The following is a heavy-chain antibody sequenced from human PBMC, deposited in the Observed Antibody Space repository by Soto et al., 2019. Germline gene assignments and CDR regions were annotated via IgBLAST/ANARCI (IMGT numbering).Heavy chain of an antibody. CDR2: ISSNGGST. V-gene: IGHV3-64D*06. CDR1: GFTFSSYS. D-gene: IGHD2-2*01. J-gene: IGHJ4*02. CDR3: VKLSRGSDIVVVPAASALDY. Sequence: XGSLRLSCSASGFTFSSYSMHWVRQAPGKGLEYVSAISSNGGSTYYADSVKGRFTISRDNSKNTLYLQMSSLRAEDTAVYYCVKLSRGSDIVVVPAASALDYWGQGTLVTVSS.